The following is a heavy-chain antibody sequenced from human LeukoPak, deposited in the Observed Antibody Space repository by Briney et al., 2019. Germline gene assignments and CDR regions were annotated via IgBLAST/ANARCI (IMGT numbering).Heavy chain of an antibody. Sequence: SETLSLTCTVSGGSISSYYWSWMRQPPGKGLEWIGYINYSGSTDYNPSLKSRVTISVDTSNQFSLMLTSVTAADTAVYYCARQSIAARRAFDIWGQGTMVTVSS. CDR2: INYSGST. J-gene: IGHJ3*02. D-gene: IGHD6-6*01. CDR3: ARQSIAARRAFDI. CDR1: GGSISSYY. V-gene: IGHV4-59*08.